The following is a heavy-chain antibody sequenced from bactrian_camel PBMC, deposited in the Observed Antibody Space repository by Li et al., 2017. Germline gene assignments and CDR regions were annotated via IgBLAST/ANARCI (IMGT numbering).Heavy chain of an antibody. D-gene: IGHD3*01. V-gene: IGHV3S53*01. Sequence: HVQLVESGGGSVQAGGSLRLSCAASVRRICMGWFRQAPGKEREGVAIVHSDGRTMYADSVKGRFTISVDNAKNTVSLQMNSLKPEDTAMYYCAASVRGDCLYRPANEYYYRGQGTQVTVS. CDR2: VHSDGRT. J-gene: IGHJ4*01. CDR1: VRRIC. CDR3: AASVRGDCLYRPANEYYY.